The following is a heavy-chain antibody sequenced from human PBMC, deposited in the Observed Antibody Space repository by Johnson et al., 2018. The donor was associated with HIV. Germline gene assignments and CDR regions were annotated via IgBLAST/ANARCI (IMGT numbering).Heavy chain of an antibody. V-gene: IGHV3-20*04. CDR1: GFTFGDYG. D-gene: IGHD1-26*01. J-gene: IGHJ3*02. CDR2: INWNGAIT. Sequence: VQLVESGGGLVQPGRSLRLSCTASGFTFGDYGMSWVRQAPGKGLEWVSGINWNGAITGYAGSVKGRFIISRDNAKNSLYLQMNSLRAEDTALYYCARDQGLIVTDAFDIWGQGTMVTVSS. CDR3: ARDQGLIVTDAFDI.